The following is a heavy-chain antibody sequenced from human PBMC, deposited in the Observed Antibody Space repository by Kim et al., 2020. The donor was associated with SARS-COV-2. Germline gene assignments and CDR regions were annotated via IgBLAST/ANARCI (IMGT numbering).Heavy chain of an antibody. CDR1: GFTFSSYG. CDR3: AKDLGDSSGPYYYGMDV. V-gene: IGHV3-30*18. D-gene: IGHD3-22*01. Sequence: GGSLRLSCAASGFTFSSYGMHWVRQAPGKGLEWVAVISYDGSNKYYADSVKGRFTISRDNSKNTLYLQMNSLRAEDTAVYYCAKDLGDSSGPYYYGMDVWGQGTTVTVSS. J-gene: IGHJ6*02. CDR2: ISYDGSNK.